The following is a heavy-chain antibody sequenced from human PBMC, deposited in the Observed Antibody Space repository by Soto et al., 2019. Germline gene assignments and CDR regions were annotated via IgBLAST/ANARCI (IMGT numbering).Heavy chain of an antibody. D-gene: IGHD3-10*01. CDR2: IIYTGST. CDR1: GDSISTTTYY. CDR3: ARENNVLPGGYFDY. Sequence: SSETLSLTCTVSGDSISTTTYYWAWIRQPPGKGLEWIGSIIYTGSTYYNPSLQSRVTISVDTSRNQFSLRLSSVTAADTAVYYCARENNVLPGGYFDYWGQGTLVTVSS. J-gene: IGHJ4*02. V-gene: IGHV4-39*07.